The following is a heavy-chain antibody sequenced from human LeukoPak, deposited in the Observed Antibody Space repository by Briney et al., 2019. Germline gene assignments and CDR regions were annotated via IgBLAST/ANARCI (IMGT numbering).Heavy chain of an antibody. V-gene: IGHV3-23*01. D-gene: IGHD2-15*01. CDR1: GLTFSSYA. CDR3: AKTSGGNY. CDR2: ISESGGST. Sequence: GGSLRLSCAASGLTFSSYAMSWVRQAPGKGLEWVSGISESGGSTYYADSVKDRFAISRDNSKNTLYLQMNSLRAEDTAIYYCAKTSGGNYWGQGTLVTVTS. J-gene: IGHJ4*02.